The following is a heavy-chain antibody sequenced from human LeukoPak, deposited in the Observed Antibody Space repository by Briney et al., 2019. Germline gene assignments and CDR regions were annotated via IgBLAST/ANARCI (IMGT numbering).Heavy chain of an antibody. J-gene: IGHJ4*02. CDR2: IYYSGST. V-gene: IGHV4-61*01. CDR3: ARDNPGYYDSSGFDY. CDR1: GYSISSGYY. Sequence: SQTLSLTCAISGYSISSGYYWSWIRQPPGKGLEWIGYIYYSGSTNYNPSLKSRVTISVDTSKNQFSLKLSSVTAADTAVYYCARDNPGYYDSSGFDYWGQGTLVTVSS. D-gene: IGHD3-22*01.